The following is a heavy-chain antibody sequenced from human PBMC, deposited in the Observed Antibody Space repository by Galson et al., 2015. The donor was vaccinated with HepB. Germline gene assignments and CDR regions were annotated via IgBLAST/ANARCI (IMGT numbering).Heavy chain of an antibody. Sequence: PALVKPTQTLTLTCTFSGFSLSTSGVGVGWIRQPPGKALEWLALFYWNDDKRYSPSLKSRLTITKDTSKSQVVLTMTDMDPVDTATYYCAHIPHYYDTSGYFQGGLYFDYWGQGTLVTVSS. CDR2: FYWNDDK. J-gene: IGHJ4*02. CDR3: AHIPHYYDTSGYFQGGLYFDY. CDR1: GFSLSTSGVG. V-gene: IGHV2-5*01. D-gene: IGHD3-22*01.